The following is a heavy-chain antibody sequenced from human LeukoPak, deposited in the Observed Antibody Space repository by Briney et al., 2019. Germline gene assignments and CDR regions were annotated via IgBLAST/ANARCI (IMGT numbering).Heavy chain of an antibody. CDR1: AFPFSSYS. V-gene: IGHV3-48*02. CDR3: ASAGSTTLSRWFDH. Sequence: PGGSLRLSCAASAFPFSSYSVTWVRQAPGKGLEWLSYISYSSSTIFYAESVKGRFTISRNNAKNSLYLQMNSLRDEDTAVYYCASAGSTTLSRWFDHWGQGSLVTVSS. CDR2: ISYSSSTI. J-gene: IGHJ5*02. D-gene: IGHD1-1*01.